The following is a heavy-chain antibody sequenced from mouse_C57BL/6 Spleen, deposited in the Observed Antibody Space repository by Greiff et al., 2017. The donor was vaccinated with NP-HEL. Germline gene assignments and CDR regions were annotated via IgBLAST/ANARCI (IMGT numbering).Heavy chain of an antibody. Sequence: VQRVESGAELARPGASVKLSCKASGYTFTSYGISWVKQRTGQGLEWIGEIYPRSGNTYYNEKFKGKATLTADKSSSTAYMELRSLTSEDSAVYFCARRGITTVVATTPYYFDYWGQGTTLTVSS. D-gene: IGHD1-1*01. CDR2: IYPRSGNT. CDR3: ARRGITTVVATTPYYFDY. CDR1: GYTFTSYG. J-gene: IGHJ2*01. V-gene: IGHV1-81*01.